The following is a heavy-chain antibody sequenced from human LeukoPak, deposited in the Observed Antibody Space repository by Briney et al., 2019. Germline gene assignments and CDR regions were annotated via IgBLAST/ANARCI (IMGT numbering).Heavy chain of an antibody. Sequence: SETLSLTCTVSGGSISSYYWSWIRQPAGKGLEWLGRIYPSGSANYNPSLKSRGTMSVDTSKNQFSLRLSSVTAADTAVYFCARDYNNGYFDLWGRGTLVTVSS. J-gene: IGHJ2*01. CDR3: ARDYNNGYFDL. V-gene: IGHV4-4*07. CDR1: GGSISSYY. CDR2: IYPSGSA. D-gene: IGHD4-11*01.